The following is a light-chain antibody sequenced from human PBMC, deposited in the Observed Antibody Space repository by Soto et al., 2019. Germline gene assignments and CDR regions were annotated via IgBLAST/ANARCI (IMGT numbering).Light chain of an antibody. Sequence: QSALTQPASVSGSPGQSITISCTGTSSDVGGYDYVSWYQQHPGKVPKLLIYDVSHRPSGVSYRFSCSKSGNTASLTISGLQAEDEADYYCSSYTSSTTAIFGGGTKLTVL. V-gene: IGLV2-14*03. CDR2: DVS. CDR1: SSDVGGYDY. J-gene: IGLJ2*01. CDR3: SSYTSSTTAI.